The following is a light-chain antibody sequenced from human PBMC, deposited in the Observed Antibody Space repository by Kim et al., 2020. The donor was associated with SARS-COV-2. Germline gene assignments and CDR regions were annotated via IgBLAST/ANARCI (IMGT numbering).Light chain of an antibody. Sequence: GQRVNIACSGSSANNGSNTVDWYQQLPGAAPNLLIYSKNQRPSGGPDQFSGAKSGASASLAISGHQSEDEADYYCAAWDDSLSGVVFGGGTQLTVL. J-gene: IGLJ3*02. CDR3: AAWDDSLSGVV. CDR2: SKN. V-gene: IGLV1-44*01. CDR1: SANNGSNT.